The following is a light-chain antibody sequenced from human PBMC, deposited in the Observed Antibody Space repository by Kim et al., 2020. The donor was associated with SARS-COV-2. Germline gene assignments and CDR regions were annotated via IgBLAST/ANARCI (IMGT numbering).Light chain of an antibody. V-gene: IGKV1-39*01. CDR1: QSVSRD. J-gene: IGKJ1*01. CDR2: TTS. Sequence: DIQMTHSPSSLSASVGDRVTITCRASQSVSRDLNWYQHKPGKAPNLLIYTTSTLQSGVPSRFSGSGSGTDFTLTISSLQPEDFATYYCQQSYSVPWTFGQGTKVDIK. CDR3: QQSYSVPWT.